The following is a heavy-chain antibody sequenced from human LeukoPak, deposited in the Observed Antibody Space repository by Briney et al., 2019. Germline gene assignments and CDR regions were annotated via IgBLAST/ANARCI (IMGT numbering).Heavy chain of an antibody. CDR1: GFTFFNYV. J-gene: IGHJ3*01. CDR3: AKLYSSGWTTGGAFDV. CDR2: FTGSGGST. V-gene: IGHV3-23*01. Sequence: AGGSLRLSCAASGFTFFNYVMSWVRQAPGKGLEWVSTFTGSGGSTYYAHSVKGRFTISRDNSKNTVFLQMNSLRAEDTAVYYCAKLYSSGWTTGGAFDVWGQGTMVFVFS. D-gene: IGHD6-19*01.